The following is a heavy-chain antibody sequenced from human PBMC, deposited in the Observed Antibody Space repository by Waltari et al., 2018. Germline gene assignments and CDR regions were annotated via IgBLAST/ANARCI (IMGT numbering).Heavy chain of an antibody. CDR2: VDPEDGET. CDR3: ATLGYSSSWYIDFDY. J-gene: IGHJ4*02. V-gene: IGHV1-69-2*01. D-gene: IGHD6-13*01. Sequence: TVKISCKVSGYTFTDYYMHWVQQAPGKGLEWMGLVDPEDGETIYAEKFQGRVTITADTSTDTAYMELSSLRSEDTAVYYCATLGYSSSWYIDFDYWGQGTLVTVSS. CDR1: GYTFTDYY.